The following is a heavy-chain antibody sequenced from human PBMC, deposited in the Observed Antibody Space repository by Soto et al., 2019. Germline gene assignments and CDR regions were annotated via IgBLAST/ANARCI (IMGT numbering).Heavy chain of an antibody. CDR1: GFTFSSYE. J-gene: IGHJ3*02. Sequence: GGSLRLSCAASGFTFSSYEMNWVRQAPGKGLEWVSYISSSGSTIYYADSVKGRFTISRDNAKNSLYLQMNSLRAEDTAVYYCARVARSKGQGAFDIWGQGTMVTVSS. V-gene: IGHV3-48*03. CDR3: ARVARSKGQGAFDI. CDR2: ISSSGSTI.